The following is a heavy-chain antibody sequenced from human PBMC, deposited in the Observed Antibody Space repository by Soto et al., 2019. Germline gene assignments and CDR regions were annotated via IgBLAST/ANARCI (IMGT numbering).Heavy chain of an antibody. D-gene: IGHD2-15*01. CDR3: AKDQASGQGSFDS. J-gene: IGHJ4*02. Sequence: SQTLSLTCAISGDGVSSNSAAWNWIRQSPSRGLGWLGRTYYRSQWVNDYADSVRSRISIKLDTSKNQFSLELDSVTPEDTAVYYCAKDQASGQGSFDSWGQGTLVTVSS. V-gene: IGHV6-1*01. CDR2: TYYRSQWVN. CDR1: GDGVSSNSAA.